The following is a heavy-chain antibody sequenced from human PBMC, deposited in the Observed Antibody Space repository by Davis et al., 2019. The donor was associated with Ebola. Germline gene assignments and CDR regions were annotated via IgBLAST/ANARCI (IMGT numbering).Heavy chain of an antibody. J-gene: IGHJ4*02. CDR3: ARDSDWNYDY. D-gene: IGHD1-1*01. V-gene: IGHV3-33*01. CDR1: GFTFSNYG. CDR2: IWYDGSKK. Sequence: PGGSLRLSCAASGFTFSNYGMHWVRQAPGKGLEWVAVIWYDGSKKYYAHSVKGRFTISRDNSKNTLYLQMNSLRAEDRAVYYCARDSDWNYDYWGQGTLVTVSS.